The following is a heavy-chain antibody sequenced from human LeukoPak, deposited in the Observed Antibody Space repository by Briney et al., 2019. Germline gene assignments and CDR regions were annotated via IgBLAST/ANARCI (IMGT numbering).Heavy chain of an antibody. V-gene: IGHV3-7*01. J-gene: IGHJ3*02. CDR3: ARDRPFVYDYVWGSYRSPGAFDI. D-gene: IGHD3-16*02. CDR1: GFTFSSYW. Sequence: PGGSLRLSCAASGFTFSSYWMSWVRQAPGKGLEWVANIKQDGSEKYYVDSVKGRFTISRDNAKNSLYLQMNSLRAEDTAVYYCARDRPFVYDYVWGSYRSPGAFDIWGQGTMVTVSS. CDR2: IKQDGSEK.